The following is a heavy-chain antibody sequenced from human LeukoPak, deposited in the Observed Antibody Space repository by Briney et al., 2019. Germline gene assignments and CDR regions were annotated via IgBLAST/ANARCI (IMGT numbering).Heavy chain of an antibody. CDR3: ARPRGETTVTTRYFQH. Sequence: GGSLRLSCAASGFTFSSYSMNWVRQAPGKGLEGVSYISSSSSTIYYADSVKGRFTISRDNAKNSLYLQMNSLRAEDTAVYYCARPRGETTVTTRYFQHWGQGTLVTVSS. D-gene: IGHD4-17*01. CDR1: GFTFSSYS. J-gene: IGHJ1*01. V-gene: IGHV3-48*04. CDR2: ISSSSSTI.